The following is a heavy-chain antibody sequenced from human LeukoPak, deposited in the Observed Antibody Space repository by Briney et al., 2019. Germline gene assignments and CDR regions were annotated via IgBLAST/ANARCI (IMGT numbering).Heavy chain of an antibody. Sequence: GGSLRLSCAASGFTFDDYAMHWVRQAPGKGLEWVSGISWNSGSIGYADSVKGRFTISRDNAKNSLYLQMNSLRAEDMALYYCAKGGLGYCSSTSCFDDAFDIWGQGTTVTVSS. D-gene: IGHD2-2*01. J-gene: IGHJ3*02. CDR2: ISWNSGSI. V-gene: IGHV3-9*03. CDR1: GFTFDDYA. CDR3: AKGGLGYCSSTSCFDDAFDI.